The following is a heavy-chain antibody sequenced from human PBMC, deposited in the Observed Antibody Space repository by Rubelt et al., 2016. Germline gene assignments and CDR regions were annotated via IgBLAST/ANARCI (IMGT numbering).Heavy chain of an antibody. Sequence: QVQLQESGPGLAKPSETLSLTCTVSGGSINSYYWSWIRQPPGKGLEWIGEINHSGSTNYNPSLKSRVTISVDTSTNQFSRKLGSVTAAVTAVDYCARGNYYYGMDVWGQGTTVTVAS. D-gene: IGHD6-13*01. CDR1: GGSINSYY. CDR2: INHSGST. V-gene: IGHV4-34*10. J-gene: IGHJ6*02. CDR3: ARGNYYYGMDV.